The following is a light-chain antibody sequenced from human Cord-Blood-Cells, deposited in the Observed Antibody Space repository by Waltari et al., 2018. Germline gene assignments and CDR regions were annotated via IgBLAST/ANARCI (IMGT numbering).Light chain of an antibody. CDR2: AAS. Sequence: AIQMTQSPSSLSAAVGDRVTITCRASQGIRNDLGWYQQKPGKAPKLLIYAASSLQSGVPSRFSGSGSGTDFTLTISSLQPEDFATYYCLQDYNYPLTFGGGTKVEIQ. CDR3: LQDYNYPLT. V-gene: IGKV1-6*01. J-gene: IGKJ4*01. CDR1: QGIRND.